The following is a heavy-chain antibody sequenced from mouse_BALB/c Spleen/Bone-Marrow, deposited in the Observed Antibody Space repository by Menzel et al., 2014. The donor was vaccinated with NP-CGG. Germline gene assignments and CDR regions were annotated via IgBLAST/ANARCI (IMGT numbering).Heavy chain of an antibody. J-gene: IGHJ3*01. CDR2: IFPVNADT. CDR3: ARFATGSFAY. CDR1: GYVFTDYW. D-gene: IGHD1-1*01. Sequence: VKLMESGAELVRPGSSMKISCKASGYVFTDYWMNWLRQRPGQGLEWIGQIFPVNADTNYKANFKDKVTLTADKSSTTAYMQLNSLTSEGSAVYFCARFATGSFAYWGQGTLVTVSA. V-gene: IGHV1-80*01.